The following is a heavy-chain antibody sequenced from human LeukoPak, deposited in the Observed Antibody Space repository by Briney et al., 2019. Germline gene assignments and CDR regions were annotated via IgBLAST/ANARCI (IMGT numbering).Heavy chain of an antibody. D-gene: IGHD1-20*01. CDR3: AAREWVLTGTTIY. CDR1: GYSFTSYW. Sequence: GESLKICWKGSGYSFTSYWIGWVRQMPGKGLEWMGIIYPGDSDTRYSPSFQGQVTISADKSISTAYLQWSSLKASDPAMYYCAAREWVLTGTTIYWGQGTLVTVSS. J-gene: IGHJ4*02. CDR2: IYPGDSDT. V-gene: IGHV5-51*01.